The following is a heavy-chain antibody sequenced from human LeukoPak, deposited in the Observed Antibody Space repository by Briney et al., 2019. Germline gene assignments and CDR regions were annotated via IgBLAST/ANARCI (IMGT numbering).Heavy chain of an antibody. CDR2: ISSTSSFT. D-gene: IGHD4-17*01. J-gene: IGHJ4*02. CDR1: GFPFSDYY. CDR3: ARAVTRVDY. V-gene: IGHV3-11*06. Sequence: GGSLRLSCAASGFPFSDYYMSWIRQAPGKGLEWVSYISSTSSFTNYADSVKGRFTISRDNAKNSLYLQMDSLRAEDTAIYYCARAVTRVDYWGQGTLVTVSS.